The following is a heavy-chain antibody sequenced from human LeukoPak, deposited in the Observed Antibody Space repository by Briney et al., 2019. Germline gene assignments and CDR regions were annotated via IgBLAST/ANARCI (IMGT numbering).Heavy chain of an antibody. CDR2: IKSKADGRTT. D-gene: IGHD3-3*01. J-gene: IGHJ1*01. V-gene: IGHV3-15*01. CDR1: GFTFSDAY. CDR3: TTGAFF. Sequence: PGGSLRLSCAASGFTFSDAYMSWVRQAPGKGLEWVGRIKSKADGRTTDYTAPVKGRFTISEDDSKNTLDLQMNSLKTEDTAVYYCTTGAFFGGQGTLVTVSS.